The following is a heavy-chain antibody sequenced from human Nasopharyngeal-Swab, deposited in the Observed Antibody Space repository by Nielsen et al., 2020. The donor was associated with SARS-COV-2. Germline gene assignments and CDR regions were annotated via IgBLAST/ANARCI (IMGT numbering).Heavy chain of an antibody. CDR2: INHSGST. Sequence: SETLSLTCAVYGGSFSGYYWSWIRQPPGKGLEWIGEINHSGSTNYNPSLKSRVTISVETSKNQFSLKLSSVTAADTAVYYCARTIAAAGPYGMDVWGQGTTVTVSS. D-gene: IGHD6-13*01. V-gene: IGHV4-34*01. J-gene: IGHJ6*02. CDR1: GGSFSGYY. CDR3: ARTIAAAGPYGMDV.